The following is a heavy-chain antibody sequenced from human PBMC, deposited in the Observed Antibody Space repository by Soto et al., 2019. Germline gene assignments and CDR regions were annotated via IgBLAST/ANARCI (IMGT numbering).Heavy chain of an antibody. CDR2: VYHTGDT. Sequence: QVQLQESGPRLVKPSGSLSLTCGVSGGTVASSHWWSWVRQSPGGGLEWIGNVYHTGDTNFNPSLHSRVTIAVDKSNNQFSLRLNSLTAADTAVYFCAIEIVTAGGNNYFDPWGPGTLVTVSS. J-gene: IGHJ5*02. CDR3: AIEIVTAGGNNYFDP. D-gene: IGHD2-21*02. CDR1: GGTVASSHW. V-gene: IGHV4-4*02.